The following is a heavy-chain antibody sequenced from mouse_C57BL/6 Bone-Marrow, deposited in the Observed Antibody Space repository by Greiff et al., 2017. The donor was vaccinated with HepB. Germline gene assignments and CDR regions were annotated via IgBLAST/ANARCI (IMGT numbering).Heavy chain of an antibody. CDR1: GYTFTDYY. J-gene: IGHJ1*03. V-gene: IGHV1-26*01. D-gene: IGHD1-1*01. CDR2: INPNNGGT. Sequence: VQLQQSGPELVKPGASVKISCKASGYTFTDYYMNWVKQSHGKSLEWIGDINPNNGGTSYNQKFKGKATLTVDKSSSTAYMELRSLTSEDSAVYYCAVYYYGRGYFDVWGTGTTVTVSS. CDR3: AVYYYGRGYFDV.